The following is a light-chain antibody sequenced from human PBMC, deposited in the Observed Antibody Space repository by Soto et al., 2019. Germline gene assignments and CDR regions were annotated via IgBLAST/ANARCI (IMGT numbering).Light chain of an antibody. CDR1: HSVSSS. Sequence: EILMTQSPTTLSVSRGERATLSCTAGHSVSSSLAWYQQKPGQTPRLLIYGASTRATGVPARFSGSGSGTEFTLTIGSLQSEDFVVYYCQHYNTWPWTFGQGTKVDIK. CDR2: GAS. V-gene: IGKV3-15*01. J-gene: IGKJ1*01. CDR3: QHYNTWPWT.